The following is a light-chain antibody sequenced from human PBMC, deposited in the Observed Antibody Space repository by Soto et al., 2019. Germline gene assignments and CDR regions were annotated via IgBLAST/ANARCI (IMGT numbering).Light chain of an antibody. Sequence: DIVMTQSPDSLAVSLGERATINCKSSQSVLYSSNNKNCLAWYQQKPGQAPKLLIYWASTRESGVPDRFSGNGSGTDFTLTISSLQAEDVAVYYCQQYYSTLLTFGGGTKVEIK. V-gene: IGKV4-1*01. CDR2: WAS. CDR3: QQYYSTLLT. CDR1: QSVLYSSNNKNC. J-gene: IGKJ4*01.